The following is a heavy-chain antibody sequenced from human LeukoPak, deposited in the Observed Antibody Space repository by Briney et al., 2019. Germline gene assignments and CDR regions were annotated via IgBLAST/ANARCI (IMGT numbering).Heavy chain of an antibody. CDR2: INAGNGNT. CDR3: ARARGVYDSSGRGPFEY. Sequence: GASVKVSCKASGYTFTSYAMHWVRQAPGQRLEWMGWINAGNGNTKYSQKFQGRVTITRDTSASTAYMELGSLRSEDTAVYYCARARGVYDSSGRGPFEYWGPGSLVTVSS. V-gene: IGHV1-3*01. CDR1: GYTFTSYA. D-gene: IGHD3-22*01. J-gene: IGHJ4*02.